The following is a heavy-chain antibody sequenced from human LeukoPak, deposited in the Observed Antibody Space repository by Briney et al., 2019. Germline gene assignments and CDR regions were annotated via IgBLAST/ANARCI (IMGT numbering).Heavy chain of an antibody. CDR2: ISGSGSDI. V-gene: IGHV3-11*01. CDR1: GFSFSNSY. Sequence: GGSLRLSCVVSGFSFSNSYMTWIRQTPGKGLESLAYISGSGSDIYYADSAKGRFTISRDNSKNTLYLQMNSLRAEDTATYYCARAFYCSNGVCSSSGDHWGQGTLVTVSS. CDR3: ARAFYCSNGVCSSSGDH. D-gene: IGHD2-8*01. J-gene: IGHJ4*02.